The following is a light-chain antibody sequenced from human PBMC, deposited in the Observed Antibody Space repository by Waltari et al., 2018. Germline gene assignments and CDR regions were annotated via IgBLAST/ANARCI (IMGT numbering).Light chain of an antibody. Sequence: DIQMTQSPSTLSASVGDRVTITCRASQSIGGWLAWYQQKPGKAPNLLIFKASFLEGGVPSRVSGSGSGTDFTLTISSLQPDDFATYYCQQYQTYPLTFGLGTKLEI. J-gene: IGKJ2*01. CDR3: QQYQTYPLT. V-gene: IGKV1-5*03. CDR2: KAS. CDR1: QSIGGW.